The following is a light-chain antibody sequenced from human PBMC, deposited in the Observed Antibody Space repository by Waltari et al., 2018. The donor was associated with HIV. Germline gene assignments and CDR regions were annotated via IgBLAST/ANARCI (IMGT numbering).Light chain of an antibody. CDR1: QRISSY. CDR2: AAS. Sequence: DIQMTQSPSSLSASVGGRVTIPCRASQRISSYLNWYQQKPGKAPKLLIYAASSLQSRVPSRFSGSGSGTDFTLTISSLQTEDFATYYCQQSYSTPRITFGQGTRLEIE. V-gene: IGKV1-39*01. J-gene: IGKJ5*01. CDR3: QQSYSTPRIT.